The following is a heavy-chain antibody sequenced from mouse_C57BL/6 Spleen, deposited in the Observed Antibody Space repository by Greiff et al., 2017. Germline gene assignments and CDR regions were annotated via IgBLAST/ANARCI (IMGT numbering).Heavy chain of an antibody. Sequence: VQLQQPGAELVKPGASVKLSCKASGYTSTSYWMHWVKQRPGQGLEWIGMIHPNSGSTNYNEKFKSKATLTVDKSSSTAYMQLSSLTSEDSAVYYCATYYYGSSPWFAYWGQGTLVTVSA. CDR1: GYTSTSYW. D-gene: IGHD1-1*01. CDR3: ATYYYGSSPWFAY. CDR2: IHPNSGST. V-gene: IGHV1-64*01. J-gene: IGHJ3*01.